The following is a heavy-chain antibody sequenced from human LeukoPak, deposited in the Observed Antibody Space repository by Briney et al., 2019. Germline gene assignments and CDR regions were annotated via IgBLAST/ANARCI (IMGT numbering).Heavy chain of an antibody. D-gene: IGHD6-19*01. CDR1: GGPISSSSYY. CDR2: SYYSGST. V-gene: IGHV4-39*02. Sequence: PSETLSLTCTVSGGPISSSSYYWGWIRQPPGKGLEWSGSSYYSGSTYYNQSLKSRVTISVDTSKNQFSLKLSSVTAADTAVYYCAREDRGIAVAGTVDYWGQGTLVTVSS. CDR3: AREDRGIAVAGTVDY. J-gene: IGHJ4*02.